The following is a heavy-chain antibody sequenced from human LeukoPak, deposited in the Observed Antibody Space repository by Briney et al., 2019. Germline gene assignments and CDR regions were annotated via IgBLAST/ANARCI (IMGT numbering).Heavy chain of an antibody. D-gene: IGHD3-3*01. Sequence: GASVKVSCKASGYTFTSYGISWVRQAPGQGLEWMGWISAYNGNTNYAQKLQGRVTMTTDTSTSTAYMELRSLRSDDTAVYYCARPAIFGVVNDGFDPWGQGTLVTVSS. CDR3: ARPAIFGVVNDGFDP. J-gene: IGHJ5*02. V-gene: IGHV1-18*01. CDR1: GYTFTSYG. CDR2: ISAYNGNT.